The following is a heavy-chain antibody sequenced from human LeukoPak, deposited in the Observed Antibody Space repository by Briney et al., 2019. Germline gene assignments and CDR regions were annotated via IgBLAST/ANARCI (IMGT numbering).Heavy chain of an antibody. V-gene: IGHV4-61*02. D-gene: IGHD2-15*01. CDR1: GGSISSGSYY. CDR2: VYTSGST. J-gene: IGHJ5*02. CDR3: ARAQTCGRSCNWFDP. Sequence: SETLSLTCTVSGGSISSGSYYWSWLRQPAGKGLEWIGRVYTSGSTNYNPSLKSRVTMSLDTSKSQFSLRLSSVTAADTAVYYCARAQTCGRSCNWFDPWGQGTLVTVSS.